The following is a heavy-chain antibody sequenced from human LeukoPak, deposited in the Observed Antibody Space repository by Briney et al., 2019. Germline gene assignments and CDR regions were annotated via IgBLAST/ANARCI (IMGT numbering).Heavy chain of an antibody. V-gene: IGHV1-18*01. CDR2: ISAYNGNT. CDR1: GYTFTSYG. J-gene: IGHJ6*03. CDR3: ARLVDYYYYMDV. Sequence: ASVKVSRKASGYTFTSYGISWVRQAPGQGLEWMGWISAYNGNTNYAQKLQGRVTMTTDTSTSTAYMELRSLRSDDTAVYYCARLVDYYYYMDVWGKGTTVTISS.